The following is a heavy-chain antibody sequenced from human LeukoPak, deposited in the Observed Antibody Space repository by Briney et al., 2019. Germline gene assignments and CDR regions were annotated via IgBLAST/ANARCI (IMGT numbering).Heavy chain of an antibody. CDR1: GGSISSSSYY. D-gene: IGHD6-19*01. J-gene: IGHJ4*02. V-gene: IGHV4-61*05. CDR3: ARTNGWYNALPIFDY. Sequence: SETLSLTCTVSGGSISSSSYYWGWIRQPPGKGLEWIGYIYYSGSTNYNPSLKSRVTISVDTSKNQFSLRLSSVTAADTAVYYCARTNGWYNALPIFDYWGQGTLVTVSS. CDR2: IYYSGST.